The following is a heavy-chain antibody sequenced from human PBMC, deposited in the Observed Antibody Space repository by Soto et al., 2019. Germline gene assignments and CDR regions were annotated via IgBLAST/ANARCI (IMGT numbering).Heavy chain of an antibody. V-gene: IGHV3-11*01. CDR1: GFTFSDFY. J-gene: IGHJ2*01. Sequence: QVQLVDSGGGLVKPGGSVRLFCAASGFTFSDFYMNWIRQAPGKGLEWLSYISDSSRTIFYADSVKGRFTISRDNAKNALYLQMNSLRAGDTAVYYWARVQYFGWHFDLWVRGTRVNVSS. CDR3: ARVQYFGWHFDL. CDR2: ISDSSRTI. D-gene: IGHD3-10*01.